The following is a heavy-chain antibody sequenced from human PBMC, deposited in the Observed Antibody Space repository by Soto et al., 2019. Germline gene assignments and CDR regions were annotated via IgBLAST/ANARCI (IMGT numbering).Heavy chain of an antibody. J-gene: IGHJ6*02. D-gene: IGHD3-10*01. CDR1: GFTFSNYD. CDR3: AREGSVSSSDYYAYYYGMDV. V-gene: IGHV3-48*03. CDR2: ISSSGGII. Sequence: PGGSLRLSCAASGFTFSNYDINWVRQAPGKGPEWISHISSSGGIIYCADSVKGRFTISRDNAKNSLYLQMNSLRGEDTAVYYCAREGSVSSSDYYAYYYGMDVWGQGTTVTVSS.